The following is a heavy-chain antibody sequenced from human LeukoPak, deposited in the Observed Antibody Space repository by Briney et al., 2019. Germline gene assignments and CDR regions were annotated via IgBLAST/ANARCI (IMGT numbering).Heavy chain of an antibody. V-gene: IGHV4-59*01. J-gene: IGHJ2*01. CDR2: IYYSGST. Sequence: PSETLSLTCTVSGGSISSYYWSWIRQPPGKGLEWIGYIYYSGSTNYNPSLKSRVTISVDTSKNQFSLKLSSVTAADTAVYYCARVPSDYGGNSINWYFDLWGRGTLVTVSS. CDR1: GGSISSYY. D-gene: IGHD4-23*01. CDR3: ARVPSDYGGNSINWYFDL.